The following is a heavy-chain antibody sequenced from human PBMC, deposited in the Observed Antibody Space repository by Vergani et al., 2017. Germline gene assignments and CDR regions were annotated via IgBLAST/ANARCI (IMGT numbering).Heavy chain of an antibody. V-gene: IGHV1-69*01. Sequence: QVQLVQSGAEVKKPGSSVKVSCKASGGTFSSYAISWVRQAPGQGLEWMGGIIPIFGTANYAQKFQGRVTITADDSTSTAYRDLSSLVSEDTAVYYCARSTAPLGWFDPWGQGTLVTVSS. CDR2: IIPIFGTA. D-gene: IGHD5-18*01. CDR1: GGTFSSYA. J-gene: IGHJ5*02. CDR3: ARSTAPLGWFDP.